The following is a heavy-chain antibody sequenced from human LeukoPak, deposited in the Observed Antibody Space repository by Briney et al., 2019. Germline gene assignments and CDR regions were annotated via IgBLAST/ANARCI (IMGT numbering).Heavy chain of an antibody. CDR1: GFTFSSYA. CDR3: AKDGLQFSEWLPPLGY. V-gene: IGHV3-23*01. Sequence: RAGGSLRLSCAASGFTFSSYAMSWVRQAPGKGLEWVSAISGSGGSTYYADSVKGRFTISRDNSKNTLYLQMNSLRAEDTAVYYCAKDGLQFSEWLPPLGYWGQGTLVTVSS. D-gene: IGHD3-3*01. J-gene: IGHJ4*02. CDR2: ISGSGGST.